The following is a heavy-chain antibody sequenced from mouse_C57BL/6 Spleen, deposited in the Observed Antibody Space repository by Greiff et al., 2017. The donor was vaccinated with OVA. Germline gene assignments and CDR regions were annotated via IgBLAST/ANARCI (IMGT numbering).Heavy chain of an antibody. J-gene: IGHJ3*01. CDR3: ARSDYDYDGFAY. D-gene: IGHD2-4*01. Sequence: QVQLQQSGPELVKPGASVKISCKASGYAFSSSWMNWVKQRPGKGLEWIGRIYPGDGYTNYNGKFKGKATLTADKPSSTAYMQLSSLTSEDSAVYYCARSDYDYDGFAYWGQGTLVTVSA. CDR2: IYPGDGYT. CDR1: GYAFSSSW. V-gene: IGHV1-82*01.